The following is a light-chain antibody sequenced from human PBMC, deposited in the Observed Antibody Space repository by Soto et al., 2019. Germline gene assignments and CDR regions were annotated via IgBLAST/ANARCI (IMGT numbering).Light chain of an antibody. J-gene: IGLJ2*01. CDR1: SSNIGNNY. V-gene: IGLV1-51*01. CDR3: ATWDGSLPGEV. Sequence: QSVLTQSPSVSAAPGQKVTISCSGSSSNIGNNYVSWYQQLPRTAPKLLIYDNNKRPSGIPDRFSGSKSGTSGTLDITGLQTGDEADYYCATWDGSLPGEVFGGGTQLTVL. CDR2: DNN.